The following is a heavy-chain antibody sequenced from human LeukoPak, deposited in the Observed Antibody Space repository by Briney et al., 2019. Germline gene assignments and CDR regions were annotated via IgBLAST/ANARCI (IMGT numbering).Heavy chain of an antibody. J-gene: IGHJ4*02. Sequence: RTGGSLRLSCAASGFIFRNHAMTWVRQAPGQGLEWVSGVSASGGSTFNTDSVKGRFSISRDNSKNTLYLEMNSLRPEDTALYYCAKSLGNQGVIDYWGQGTLVTVSS. CDR3: AKSLGNQGVIDY. CDR2: VSASGGST. V-gene: IGHV3-23*01. CDR1: GFIFRNHA. D-gene: IGHD3-10*01.